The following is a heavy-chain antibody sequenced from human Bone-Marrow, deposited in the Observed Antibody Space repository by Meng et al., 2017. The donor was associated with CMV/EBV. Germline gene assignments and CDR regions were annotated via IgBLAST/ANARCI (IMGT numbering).Heavy chain of an antibody. CDR3: ARVSATAMVLIYYGMDV. Sequence: GESLKISCEASGFTFSSYSMNWVRQAPGKGLEWVSSISSSSSYIYYADSVKGRFTISRDNAKNSLYLQMNSLRAEDTAVYYCARVSATAMVLIYYGMDVWGQGTTVTV. J-gene: IGHJ6*02. D-gene: IGHD5-18*01. CDR1: GFTFSSYS. CDR2: ISSSSSYI. V-gene: IGHV3-21*01.